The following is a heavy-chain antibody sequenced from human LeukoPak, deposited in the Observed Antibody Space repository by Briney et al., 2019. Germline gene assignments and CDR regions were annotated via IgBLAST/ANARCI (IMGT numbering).Heavy chain of an antibody. CDR3: ARNFPYYDILTGYTNWFDP. CDR2: INPNSGGT. D-gene: IGHD3-9*01. Sequence: RASVKVSCKASGYTFTGYYMHWVRQAPEQGLEWMGWINPNSGGTNYAQKFQGRVTMTRDTSISTAYMELSRLRSDDTAVYYCARNFPYYDILTGYTNWFDPWGQGTLVTVSS. J-gene: IGHJ5*02. V-gene: IGHV1-2*02. CDR1: GYTFTGYY.